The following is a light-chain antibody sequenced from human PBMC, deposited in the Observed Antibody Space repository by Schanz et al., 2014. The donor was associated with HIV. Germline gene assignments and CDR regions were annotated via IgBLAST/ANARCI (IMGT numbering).Light chain of an antibody. CDR3: GSYTRSSTLV. CDR2: GNN. CDR1: SSNIGAGYD. V-gene: IGLV1-40*01. J-gene: IGLJ3*02. Sequence: QSVLTQPPSVSGAPGQRVTISCTGSSSNIGAGYDVHWYLHLPGTAPKLLIYGNNNRPSGVPDRFSGSKSGTSASLAITGLQAEDEADYYCGSYTRSSTLVFGGGTKLTVL.